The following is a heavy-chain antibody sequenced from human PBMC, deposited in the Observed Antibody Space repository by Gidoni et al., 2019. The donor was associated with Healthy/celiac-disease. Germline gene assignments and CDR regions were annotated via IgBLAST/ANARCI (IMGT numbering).Heavy chain of an antibody. CDR2: TYYSGST. V-gene: IGHV4-39*01. CDR1: GGSISSSSYY. J-gene: IGHJ4*02. D-gene: IGHD6-6*01. CDR3: ARLLVWMEQLVSVPNLPHFDY. Sequence: QLQLQESGPGLVKPSETLSLTCTVSGGSISSSSYYWGWIRQPPGKGLEWIGSTYYSGSTYYNPSLKSRVTISVDTSKNQFSLKLSSVTAADTAVYYCARLLVWMEQLVSVPNLPHFDYWGQGTLVTVSS.